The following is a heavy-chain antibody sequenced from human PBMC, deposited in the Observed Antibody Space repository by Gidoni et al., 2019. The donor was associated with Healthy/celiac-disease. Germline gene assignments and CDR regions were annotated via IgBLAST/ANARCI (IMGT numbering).Heavy chain of an antibody. J-gene: IGHJ6*02. Sequence: VKKPGSSVKVSCKASGGTFSSYAISWVRQAPGQGLEWMGGIIPTFGTANYAQKFQGRVTITADESTSTAYMELSSLRSEDTAVYYCARAPNVERWSLRVYYYGMDVWGQGTTVTVSS. D-gene: IGHD5-18*01. V-gene: IGHV1-69*01. CDR2: IIPTFGTA. CDR1: GGTFSSYA. CDR3: ARAPNVERWSLRVYYYGMDV.